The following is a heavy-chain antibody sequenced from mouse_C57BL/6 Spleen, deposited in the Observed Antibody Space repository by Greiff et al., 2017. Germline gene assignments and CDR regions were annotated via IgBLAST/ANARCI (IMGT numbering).Heavy chain of an antibody. Sequence: EVQLQESEGGLVQPGSSMKLSCTASGFTFSDYYMAWVRQVPEKGLEWVANINYDGSSTYYLDSLKSRFIISRDNAKNILYLQMSSLKSEDTATYYCASYSVYWYFDVWGTGTTVTVSS. CDR1: GFTFSDYY. D-gene: IGHD1-1*01. V-gene: IGHV5-16*01. CDR3: ASYSVYWYFDV. CDR2: INYDGSST. J-gene: IGHJ1*03.